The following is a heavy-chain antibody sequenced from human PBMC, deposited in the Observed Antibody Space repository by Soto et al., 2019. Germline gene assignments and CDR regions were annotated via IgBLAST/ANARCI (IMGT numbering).Heavy chain of an antibody. CDR3: ARRKRSVAARPYYYYYMDV. J-gene: IGHJ6*03. Sequence: QVQLQQWGAGLLKPSETLSLTCAVYGGSFSGYSWSWVRQPPGKGLEWIGEVNQSGSTNYNPALKSRVTISVDTSKNQFSRKLSSVPAADTAVYFCARRKRSVAARPYYYYYMDVWGKGTTVTVSS. V-gene: IGHV4-34*02. CDR2: VNQSGST. CDR1: GGSFSGYS. D-gene: IGHD6-6*01.